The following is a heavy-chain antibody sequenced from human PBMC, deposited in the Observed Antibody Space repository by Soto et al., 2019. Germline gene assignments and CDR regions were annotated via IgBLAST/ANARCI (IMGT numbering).Heavy chain of an antibody. Sequence: LRLSCAASGFTFSSYAMSWVRQAPGKGLEWVSAISGSGGSTYYADSVKGRFTISRDNSKNTLYLQMNSLRAEDTAVYYCAKAGAAAVAGMDVWGQGTTVTVSS. J-gene: IGHJ6*02. CDR1: GFTFSSYA. CDR2: ISGSGGST. CDR3: AKAGAAAVAGMDV. D-gene: IGHD6-13*01. V-gene: IGHV3-23*01.